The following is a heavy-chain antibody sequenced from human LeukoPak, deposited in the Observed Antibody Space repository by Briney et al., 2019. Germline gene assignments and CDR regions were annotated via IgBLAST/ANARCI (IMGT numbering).Heavy chain of an antibody. Sequence: ASVKVSCKASGGTFSSYAISWVRQAPGQGLEWMGRIIPIFGTANYAQKFQGRVTITADESTSTAYMELSSLRSEDTAVYYCARPRRDYYGSGSYYNMDVWGKGTTVTISS. D-gene: IGHD3-10*01. CDR1: GGTFSSYA. V-gene: IGHV1-69*01. J-gene: IGHJ6*03. CDR3: ARPRRDYYGSGSYYNMDV. CDR2: IIPIFGTA.